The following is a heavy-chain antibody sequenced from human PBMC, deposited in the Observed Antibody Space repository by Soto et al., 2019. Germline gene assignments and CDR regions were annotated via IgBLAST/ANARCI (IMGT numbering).Heavy chain of an antibody. V-gene: IGHV3-23*01. J-gene: IGHJ3*02. D-gene: IGHD6-13*01. CDR3: AKDPPRIAAAGRDAFDI. CDR2: ISGSGGST. Sequence: PGGSLRLSCAASGFTFSSYAMSWVRQAPGKGLEWVSAISGSGGSTYYADSVKGRFTISRDNSKNTLYLQMNSLRAEDTAVYYCAKDPPRIAAAGRDAFDIWGQGTMVTVSS. CDR1: GFTFSSYA.